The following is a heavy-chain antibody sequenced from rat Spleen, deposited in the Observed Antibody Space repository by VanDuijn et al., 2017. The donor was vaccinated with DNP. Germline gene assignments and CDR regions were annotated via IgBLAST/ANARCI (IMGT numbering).Heavy chain of an antibody. CDR3: ASGTTTWFAY. J-gene: IGHJ3*01. V-gene: IGHV2-15*01. CDR2: MWYDGDT. D-gene: IGHD1-10*01. CDR1: GFSLTSYS. Sequence: QVQLTESGPGLVQPSQTLSLTCTVSGFSLTSYSVSWVRQPSGKGPEWMGRMWYDGDTAYNSALLSRLSISRDTSKSQVFLKMNNLQTEDTAIYFCASGTTTWFAYWGQGNMVTVSS.